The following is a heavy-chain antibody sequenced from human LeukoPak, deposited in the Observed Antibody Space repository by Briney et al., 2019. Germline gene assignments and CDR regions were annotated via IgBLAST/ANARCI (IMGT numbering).Heavy chain of an antibody. CDR3: AKAGRDY. CDR2: ISYDGSNK. Sequence: GGSLRLSCAASGFTFSSYAMHWVRQAPGEGLEWVAVISYDGSNKYYADSVKGRFTISRDNSKNTLYLQMNSLRAEDTAVYYCAKAGRDYWGQGTLVTVSS. CDR1: GFTFSSYA. J-gene: IGHJ4*02. V-gene: IGHV3-30*04.